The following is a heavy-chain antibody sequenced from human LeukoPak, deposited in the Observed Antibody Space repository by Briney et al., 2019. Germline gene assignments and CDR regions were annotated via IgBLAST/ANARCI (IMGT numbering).Heavy chain of an antibody. CDR1: GFAVGINN. CDR3: ARRPGN. CDR2: IYSGGAI. V-gene: IGHV3-53*01. D-gene: IGHD1-14*01. J-gene: IGHJ4*02. Sequence: GGSLRLSCVASGFAVGINNMCWVRQAPGKGLEWVSLIYSGGAIRYADSVQGRFTITRDSSKNTLFLQMNDLTVEDTARYYCARRPGNWGQGILVTVSS.